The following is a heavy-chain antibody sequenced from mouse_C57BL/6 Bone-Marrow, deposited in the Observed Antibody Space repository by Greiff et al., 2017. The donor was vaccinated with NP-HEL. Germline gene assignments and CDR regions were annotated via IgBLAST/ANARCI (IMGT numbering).Heavy chain of an antibody. V-gene: IGHV1-55*01. J-gene: IGHJ4*01. CDR1: GYTFTSYW. CDR3: ARKAQATGYYAMDY. Sequence: VQLQQPGAELVKPGASVKMSCKASGYTFTSYWITWVKQRPGQGREWIGDIYPGSGSTNYNEKFKSKATLTVDTSSSTAYMQLSSLTSEDSAVYYCARKAQATGYYAMDYWGQGTSVTVSS. D-gene: IGHD3-2*02. CDR2: IYPGSGST.